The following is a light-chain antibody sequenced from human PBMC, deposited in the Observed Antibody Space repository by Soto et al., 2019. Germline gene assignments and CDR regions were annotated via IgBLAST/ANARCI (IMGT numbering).Light chain of an antibody. V-gene: IGKV1-39*01. CDR3: QQSYSTPPLT. J-gene: IGKJ5*01. CDR1: QSISSY. CDR2: AAS. Sequence: DIQMTQSPSTLSGSVGDRVTITCRASQSISSYLNWYQQKPGKAPKLLIYAASSLQSGVPSRFSGSGSGTDFTLNISSLQPEDFATYYCQQSYSTPPLTFGPGTRLEI.